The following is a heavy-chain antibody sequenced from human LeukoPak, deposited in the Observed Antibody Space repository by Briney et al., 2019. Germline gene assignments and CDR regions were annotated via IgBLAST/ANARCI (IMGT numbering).Heavy chain of an antibody. V-gene: IGHV3-21*01. J-gene: IGHJ6*02. Sequence: PGGSLRLSCAVSGFTFSTYTMNWVRQAPGKGLEWVSSISSSSSSINHADSVKGRFTISRDNAKNSLYLQMNSLRAEDTAVYYCARVRNYGVDVWGQGTTVTVSS. CDR3: ARVRNYGVDV. D-gene: IGHD3-10*01. CDR2: ISSSSSSI. CDR1: GFTFSTYT.